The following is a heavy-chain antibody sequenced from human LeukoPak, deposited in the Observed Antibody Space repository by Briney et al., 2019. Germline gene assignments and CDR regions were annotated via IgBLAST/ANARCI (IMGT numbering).Heavy chain of an antibody. CDR2: INPSGGST. J-gene: IGHJ3*02. CDR1: GYTFTSYY. Sequence: ASVKVSCKASGYTFTSYYMHWVRQAPGQGLEWMGIINPSGGSTSYAQKFQGRVTMTRDTSTSTVYMALSSLRSEDTAVYYCARDLDYDGSGYHPDAFDIWGQGTMVTVSS. CDR3: ARDLDYDGSGYHPDAFDI. D-gene: IGHD3-22*01. V-gene: IGHV1-46*01.